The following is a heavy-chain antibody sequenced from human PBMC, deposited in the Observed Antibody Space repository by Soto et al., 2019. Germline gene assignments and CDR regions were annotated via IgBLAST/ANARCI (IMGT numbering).Heavy chain of an antibody. CDR1: GFSLSTSGVG. Sequence: QITLKESGPTLVKPTQTLTLTCTFSGFSLSTSGVGVGWIRQPPGKALEWLALIYWDYDKHYSPSLKSRLTITNETTKNQVVLTMTNMDPVDTATYCWEHRRDGSGFDYWGQGTLVTVSS. CDR2: IYWDYDK. D-gene: IGHD3-22*01. V-gene: IGHV2-5*02. J-gene: IGHJ4*02. CDR3: EHRRDGSGFDY.